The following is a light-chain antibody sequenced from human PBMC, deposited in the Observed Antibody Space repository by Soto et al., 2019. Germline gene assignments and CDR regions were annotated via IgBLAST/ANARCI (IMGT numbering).Light chain of an antibody. CDR2: AAS. CDR3: QQLHIYPRT. CDR1: QDINNY. Sequence: DIQLTQSPSFLSASVGDRVTITCRASQDINNYLAWYQQKPGKVPNLLIYAASTLQSAVPSRFSGGGPGTEFTLTISSLQPEDLGTYYCQQLHIYPRTFGQGTKVEF. J-gene: IGKJ1*01. V-gene: IGKV1-9*01.